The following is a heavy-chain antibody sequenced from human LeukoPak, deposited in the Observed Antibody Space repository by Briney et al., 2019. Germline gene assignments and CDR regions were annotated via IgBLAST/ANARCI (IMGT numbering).Heavy chain of an antibody. CDR1: GGSISSSSYY. Sequence: SETLSLTCTVSGGSISSSSYYWGWIRQPPGKGLEWIGSIYYGGSTYYNPSLKSRVTISVDTSKNQFSLKLSSVTAADTAVYYCARVELHGYYDSSGYYYGAFDIWGQGTLVTVSS. CDR3: ARVELHGYYDSSGYYYGAFDI. J-gene: IGHJ3*02. V-gene: IGHV4-39*07. CDR2: IYYGGST. D-gene: IGHD3-22*01.